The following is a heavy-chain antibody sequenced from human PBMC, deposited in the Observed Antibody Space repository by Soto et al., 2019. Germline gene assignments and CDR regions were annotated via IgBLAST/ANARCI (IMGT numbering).Heavy chain of an antibody. D-gene: IGHD2-8*01. CDR2: ISSSSSTI. CDR3: ARENYCTNGVCYLTGGYYYYYMDV. V-gene: IGHV3-48*01. CDR1: GFTFSSYS. J-gene: IGHJ6*03. Sequence: SLRLSCAASGFTFSSYSMNWVRQAPGKGLEWVSYISSSSSTIYYADSVKGRFTISRDNAKNSLYLQMNSLRAEDTAVYYCARENYCTNGVCYLTGGYYYYYMDVWGKGTTVTVSS.